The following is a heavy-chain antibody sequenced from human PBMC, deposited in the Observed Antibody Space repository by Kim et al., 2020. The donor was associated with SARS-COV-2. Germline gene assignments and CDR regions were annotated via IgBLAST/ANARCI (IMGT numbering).Heavy chain of an antibody. J-gene: IGHJ2*01. CDR2: ISSNGGST. CDR3: VKDGVYCSSTSCSGEWRKNWYFDL. V-gene: IGHV3-64D*06. CDR1: GFTFSSYA. D-gene: IGHD2-2*01. Sequence: GGSLRLSCSASGFTFSSYAMHWVRQAPGKGLEYVSAISSNGGSTYYADSVKGRFTISRDNSKNTLYLQMSSLRAEDTAVYYCVKDGVYCSSTSCSGEWRKNWYFDLWGRGTLVTVSS.